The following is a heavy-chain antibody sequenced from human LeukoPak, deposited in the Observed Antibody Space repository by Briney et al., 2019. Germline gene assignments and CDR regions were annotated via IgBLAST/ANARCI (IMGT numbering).Heavy chain of an antibody. CDR1: GGSFSDYY. V-gene: IGHV4-34*01. CDR2: INHSGST. D-gene: IGHD3-9*01. Sequence: KPSETLSLTCAVYGGSFSDYYWTWIRQPPGKGLEWIGEINHSGSTNYNPSLKSRVTISVDTSKNQFSLKLSSVTAADTAVYYCARGPSPYYDILTGYSQYYFDYWGQGTLVTVSS. J-gene: IGHJ4*02. CDR3: ARGPSPYYDILTGYSQYYFDY.